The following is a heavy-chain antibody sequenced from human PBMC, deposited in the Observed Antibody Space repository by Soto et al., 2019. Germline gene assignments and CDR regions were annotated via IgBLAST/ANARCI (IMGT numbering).Heavy chain of an antibody. CDR3: ARGSGGSSYYYYGMDV. Sequence: QVQLVQSGAGVKKPGSSVKVSCKASGGTFSSYAINWVRQAPGQGLEWMGGIIPIFGTANYAQKFQGRVTITADESTSTAYMELSSLRSEDTAVYYCARGSGGSSYYYYGMDVWGQETTVTVSS. J-gene: IGHJ6*02. D-gene: IGHD2-15*01. CDR1: GGTFSSYA. V-gene: IGHV1-69*12. CDR2: IIPIFGTA.